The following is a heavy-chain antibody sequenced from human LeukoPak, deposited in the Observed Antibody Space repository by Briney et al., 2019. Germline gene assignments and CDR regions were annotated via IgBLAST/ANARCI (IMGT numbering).Heavy chain of an antibody. J-gene: IGHJ4*02. Sequence: PGGSLRLSCAASGFTFSSYSFNWVRQAPGKGLQWVASITSTSTYIYYADSVQGRFAVSRDNAKNSLYLQMNRVRAEDTGVFYCVRRGPNNSGIDYWGQGTLVTVSS. D-gene: IGHD5-12*01. V-gene: IGHV3-21*01. CDR2: ITSTSTYI. CDR1: GFTFSSYS. CDR3: VRRGPNNSGIDY.